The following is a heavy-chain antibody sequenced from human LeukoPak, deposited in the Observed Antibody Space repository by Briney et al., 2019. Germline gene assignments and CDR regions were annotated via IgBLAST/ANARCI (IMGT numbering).Heavy chain of an antibody. CDR2: VYSSGST. J-gene: IGHJ3*02. V-gene: IGHV4-59*12. D-gene: IGHD3-22*01. Sequence: SETLSLTCTVSGGSISGYYWSWIRQSPGKGLEWIAYVYSSGSTNYNPSLYSRVTISLDTSKNQFSLKLSSVTAADTAAYYCARGTDYYNSGGYHYVRAFDIWGQGTMVTVSS. CDR3: ARGTDYYNSGGYHYVRAFDI. CDR1: GGSISGYY.